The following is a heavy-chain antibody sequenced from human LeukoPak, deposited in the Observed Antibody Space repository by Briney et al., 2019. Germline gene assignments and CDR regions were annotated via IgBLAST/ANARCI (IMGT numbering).Heavy chain of an antibody. J-gene: IGHJ4*02. Sequence: GGSLRISCGAPWSGFTLNKYLMHWVRQTPGKGLVWVSRINADGSTTSYADSVRGRFTISRDNAKNTLYLQMNSLRAEDTAVYYCATLISGWSLYWGQGTLVTVSS. CDR2: INADGSTT. D-gene: IGHD6-19*01. V-gene: IGHV3-74*01. CDR3: ATLISGWSLY. CDR1: GFTLNKYL.